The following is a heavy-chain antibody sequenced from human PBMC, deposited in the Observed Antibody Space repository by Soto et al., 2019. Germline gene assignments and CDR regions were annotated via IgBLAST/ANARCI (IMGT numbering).Heavy chain of an antibody. Sequence: GGSLRLSCAASGFTFSSYGMHWVRQAPGKGLEWVAVIWYDGSNKYYADSVKGRFTISRDNSKNTLYLQMNSLRAEDTAVYYCARDRLYGDSYYFDYWGQGTLVTVSS. CDR1: GFTFSSYG. CDR2: IWYDGSNK. V-gene: IGHV3-33*01. J-gene: IGHJ4*02. D-gene: IGHD4-17*01. CDR3: ARDRLYGDSYYFDY.